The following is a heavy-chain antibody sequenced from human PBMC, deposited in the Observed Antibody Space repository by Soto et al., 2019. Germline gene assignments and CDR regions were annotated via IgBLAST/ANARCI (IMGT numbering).Heavy chain of an antibody. Sequence: QLHLVQSGAEVKKPGSSLKVSCKASGGTFSNSGISWVRQAPGQGLEWMGAIIPIFDTKNYAQKLQGRITIIANASTNTVYMELSNLRSADTGVYYCARAPILVSVTLHENYFDSWGQGTLVTVSS. J-gene: IGHJ4*02. V-gene: IGHV1-69*01. CDR3: ARAPILVSVTLHENYFDS. CDR1: GGTFSNSG. CDR2: IIPIFDTK. D-gene: IGHD2-21*02.